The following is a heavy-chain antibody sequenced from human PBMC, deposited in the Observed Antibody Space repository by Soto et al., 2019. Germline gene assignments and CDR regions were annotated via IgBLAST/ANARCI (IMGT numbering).Heavy chain of an antibody. CDR1: GGSIVISNC. J-gene: IGHJ6*02. V-gene: IGHV4-4*02. D-gene: IGHD6-13*01. CDR2: IYHSGST. CDR3: AGVAGIAAAGTPYYYYGMDV. Sequence: PSETLSPTWAAAGGSIVISNCWSVFRQPPGKGLEWSGEIYHSGSTNYSPSLKRRDTISVDKSKTQFSLKLSSVAAADTAVYYCAGVAGIAAAGTPYYYYGMDVWGQGTTVTVSS.